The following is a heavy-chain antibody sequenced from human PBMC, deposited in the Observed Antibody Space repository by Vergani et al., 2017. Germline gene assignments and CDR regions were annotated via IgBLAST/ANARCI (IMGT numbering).Heavy chain of an antibody. CDR1: GDSFRSTKW. CDR2: ISHSGST. J-gene: IGHJ3*02. Sequence: QVQLQESGPGLVKPPGTLSLTCAVSGDSFRSTKWWTWVRQSPGKTLEWIGEISHSGSTNYNPSLKGRVTLSLDTSKNQFSLRLSSVTAADTGGYYCARDPKSDCSGGSCFSVWGAFDIWGRGTTVTVSS. CDR3: ARDPKSDCSGGSCFSVWGAFDI. D-gene: IGHD2-15*01. V-gene: IGHV4-4*03.